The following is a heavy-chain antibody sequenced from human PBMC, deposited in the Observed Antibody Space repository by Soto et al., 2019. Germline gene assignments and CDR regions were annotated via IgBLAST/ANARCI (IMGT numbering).Heavy chain of an antibody. V-gene: IGHV1-69*02. D-gene: IGHD4-17*01. CDR3: ARVYGDYDAFDI. CDR1: GGTFSSYT. Sequence: QVQLVQSGAEVKKPGSSVKVSCKASGGTFSSYTISWVRQAPGQGLEWMGRIIPLLGIANYAQKFQGRVTITADKSTSTAYMELSSLRSEDTAVYYCARVYGDYDAFDIWGQGTMVTVSS. J-gene: IGHJ3*02. CDR2: IIPLLGIA.